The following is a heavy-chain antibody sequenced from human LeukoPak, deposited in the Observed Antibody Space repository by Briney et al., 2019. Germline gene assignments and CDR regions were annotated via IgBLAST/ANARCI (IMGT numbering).Heavy chain of an antibody. CDR2: MNTNTGNP. V-gene: IGHV7-4-1*02. CDR1: GYTFTSYG. J-gene: IGHJ4*02. Sequence: ASVKVSCKASGYTFTSYGMNWVRQAPGQGLEWMGWMNTNTGNPTYAQGFTGRFVFSLDTSVSTAYLQISSLKADDTAAYYCARAGYCSSTSCYALGEDWGQGTLVTVSS. D-gene: IGHD2-2*03. CDR3: ARAGYCSSTSCYALGED.